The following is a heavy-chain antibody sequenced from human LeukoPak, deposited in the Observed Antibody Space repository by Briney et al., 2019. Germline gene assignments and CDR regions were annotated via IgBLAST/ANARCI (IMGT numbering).Heavy chain of an antibody. CDR3: ARGLTMGHF. Sequence: GGFLSLSGAASEFTFSTYDMKLVLQAPGKGMELASHISMYGTTVSHADGVKGRFTSARVNAQNSMYLQMNCLRAEDLSVYSCARGLTMGHFGGKGTLVTV. CDR1: EFTFSTYD. V-gene: IGHV3-48*03. D-gene: IGHD4/OR15-4a*01. J-gene: IGHJ4*02. CDR2: ISMYGTTV.